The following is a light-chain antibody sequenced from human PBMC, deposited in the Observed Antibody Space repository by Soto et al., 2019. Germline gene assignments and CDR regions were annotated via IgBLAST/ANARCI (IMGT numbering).Light chain of an antibody. Sequence: QSVLTQPASVSGSPGQSITISCTETNSDIGFYNHVSWYKQLPGKAPRLVIYDVTNRPSGVSSRFSGSKSGNTDSLTISGLQAEDEADYYCSAYMSSNTLVFGGGTKVTVL. J-gene: IGLJ2*01. CDR2: DVT. CDR1: NSDIGFYNH. V-gene: IGLV2-14*03. CDR3: SAYMSSNTLV.